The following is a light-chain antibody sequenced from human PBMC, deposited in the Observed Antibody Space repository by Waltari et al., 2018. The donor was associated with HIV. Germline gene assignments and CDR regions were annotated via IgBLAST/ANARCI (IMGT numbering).Light chain of an antibody. Sequence: QSVLTQPSSASGTPGHRVTTSCSGRFSKVNLYQHVKGAAPKPLIYNNDQRPSEVPDRFSGSKSDTSASLAISGLQTEDEADYYCATWDDSLAGLWVFGGGTRMTVL. J-gene: IGLJ3*02. V-gene: IGLV1-44*01. CDR1: FSK. CDR3: ATWDDSLAGLWV. CDR2: NND.